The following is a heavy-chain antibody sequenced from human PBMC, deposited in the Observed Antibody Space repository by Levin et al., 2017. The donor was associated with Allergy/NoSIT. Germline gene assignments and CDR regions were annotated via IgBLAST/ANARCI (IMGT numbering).Heavy chain of an antibody. CDR2: INPNSGDT. CDR1: GYTFTGYY. D-gene: IGHD3-3*01. Sequence: VASVKVSCKASGYTFTGYYMHWVRQAPGQGLEWMGWINPNSGDTNYAQKYQGRVTMTRDTSISTAYMELTRLRSDDTAFYYCARSSRFLDPNMDYWGQGTLVTVSS. J-gene: IGHJ4*02. V-gene: IGHV1-2*02. CDR3: ARSSRFLDPNMDY.